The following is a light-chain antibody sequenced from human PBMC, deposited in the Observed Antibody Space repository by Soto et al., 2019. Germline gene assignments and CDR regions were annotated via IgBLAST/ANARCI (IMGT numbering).Light chain of an antibody. V-gene: IGLV2-23*01. CDR3: CSYAGSSTYV. CDR2: EGN. CDR1: SSDVGSYNL. Sequence: QSVLAQPASVSGSPGQSITISCTGTSSDVGSYNLVSWYQQHPGKAPTLMIYEGNKRPSGVSNRFSGSKSGNTASLTISGLQTEDEADYYCCSYAGSSTYVFGSGTKVTV. J-gene: IGLJ1*01.